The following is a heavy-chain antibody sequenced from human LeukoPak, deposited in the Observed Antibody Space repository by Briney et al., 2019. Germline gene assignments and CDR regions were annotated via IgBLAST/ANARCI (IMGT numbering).Heavy chain of an antibody. V-gene: IGHV4-34*01. Sequence: SETLSLTCAVYGGSFSGYYWSWLRQPPGKGLEWIGEINHSGSTNYNPSLKSRVTISVDTSKNQFSLKLSSVTAADTAVYYCARGGGDNSGYYHDYWGQGTLVTVSS. CDR1: GGSFSGYY. D-gene: IGHD3-22*01. CDR2: INHSGST. J-gene: IGHJ4*02. CDR3: ARGGGDNSGYYHDY.